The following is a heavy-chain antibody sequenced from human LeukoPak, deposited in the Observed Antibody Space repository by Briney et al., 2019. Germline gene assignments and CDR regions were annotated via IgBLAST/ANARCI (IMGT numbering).Heavy chain of an antibody. CDR2: ISSSSSYI. D-gene: IGHD2-2*01. V-gene: IGHV3-21*01. J-gene: IGHJ4*02. Sequence: PGGSLRLSCAASGFTFSSYSMNWVRQAPGKGLEWVSSISSSSSYIYYADLVKGRFTISRDNAKNSLYLQMNSLRAEDTAVYYCARGSSTRFYCSSTSCYQGTFDYWGQGTLVTVSS. CDR3: ARGSSTRFYCSSTSCYQGTFDY. CDR1: GFTFSSYS.